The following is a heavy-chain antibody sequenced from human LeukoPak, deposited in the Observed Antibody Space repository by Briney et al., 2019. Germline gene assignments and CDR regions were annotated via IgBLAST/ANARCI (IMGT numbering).Heavy chain of an antibody. CDR1: GYLFTSYW. V-gene: IGHV5-51*01. Sequence: GGSLEISCKGSGYLFTSYWIGWVRPVPGKGLEWMGIIYPGDSDTRYSPSFQGQVTISADKSISTAYLQWSSLKASDTAMYYCARHRAVSSENDYWGQGTLVTVSS. D-gene: IGHD2-15*01. J-gene: IGHJ4*02. CDR2: IYPGDSDT. CDR3: ARHRAVSSENDY.